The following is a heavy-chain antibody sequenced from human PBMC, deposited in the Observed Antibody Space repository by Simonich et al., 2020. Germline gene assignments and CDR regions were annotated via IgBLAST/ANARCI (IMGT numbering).Heavy chain of an antibody. D-gene: IGHD1-7*01. J-gene: IGHJ3*02. Sequence: QVQRVQSGAEVKKRGASVKVDGKASGYTFTGYYRHWVRQAPGQVFEWMGWINPNSCGTNYAKKFQGRGTMTRDTSISTAYKELIRLRADDTAVYYCARDLLVNWNYAFDIWGQGTMVTVSS. CDR1: GYTFTGYY. CDR3: ARDLLVNWNYAFDI. CDR2: INPNSCGT. V-gene: IGHV1-2*02.